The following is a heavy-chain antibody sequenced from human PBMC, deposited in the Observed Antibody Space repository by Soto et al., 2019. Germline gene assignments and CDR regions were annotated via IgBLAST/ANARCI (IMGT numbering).Heavy chain of an antibody. CDR1: GFSLTTSGVG. CDR3: AHHTITPATNWFDP. D-gene: IGHD2-2*01. V-gene: IGHV2-5*01. J-gene: IGHJ5*02. CDR2: IYWNDDK. Sequence: QITLKESGPTLVKPTQTLTLTCTFSGFSLTTSGVGVGWIRQPPGKALELLALIYWNDDKRYSPFLKSRLTITKDTSKNQVVLAMTHMDPVHTGTYYCAHHTITPATNWFDPWGLGTLVTVSS.